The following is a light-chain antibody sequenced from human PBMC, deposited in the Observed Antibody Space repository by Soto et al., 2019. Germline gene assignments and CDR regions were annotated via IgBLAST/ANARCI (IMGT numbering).Light chain of an antibody. CDR3: QQRSNWPT. V-gene: IGKV3-11*01. Sequence: EIVFTESPATLSLSPGERATLSCRASQSVSSYLAWYQQKPGQAPRLLIYDASNRATGIPARFSGSGSGTDFTLTIRSLEPEDFAVYYCQQRSNWPTFGPGTKVDIK. J-gene: IGKJ3*01. CDR2: DAS. CDR1: QSVSSY.